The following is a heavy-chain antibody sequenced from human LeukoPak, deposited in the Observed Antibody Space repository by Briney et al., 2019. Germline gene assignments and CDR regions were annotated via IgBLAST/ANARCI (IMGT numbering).Heavy chain of an antibody. CDR3: AIANEEMATIDY. J-gene: IGHJ4*02. V-gene: IGHV4-59*11. Sequence: SETLSLTCSVSGDSITSRYWSWIRQPPGKGLEWIGYAYYSGSTNYNPSLKSRVTMSVDTSKKQSSLKLSSVNAAGTARYYFAIANEEMATIDYWGQGTLVTVPS. CDR1: GDSITSRY. D-gene: IGHD5-24*01. CDR2: AYYSGST.